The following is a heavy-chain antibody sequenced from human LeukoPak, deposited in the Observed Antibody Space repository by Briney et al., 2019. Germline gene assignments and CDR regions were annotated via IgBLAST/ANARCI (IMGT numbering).Heavy chain of an antibody. CDR3: AKGYYGTNGYSPFDY. CDR2: VTTNGDNT. CDR1: GFIFSSYT. D-gene: IGHD3-10*01. J-gene: IGHJ4*02. Sequence: PGGSLRLSCVASGFIFSSYTMSWVRQAAGKGVEWVSLVTTNGDNTYYADSVKGRFTISRDNSKNTLYLQMNNLRAEDTAGYYCAKGYYGTNGYSPFDYWGQGTLVTVSS. V-gene: IGHV3-23*01.